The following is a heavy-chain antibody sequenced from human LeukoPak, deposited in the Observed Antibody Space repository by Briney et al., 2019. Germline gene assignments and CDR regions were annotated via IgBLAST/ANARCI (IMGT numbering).Heavy chain of an antibody. V-gene: IGHV4-31*03. D-gene: IGHD3-3*01. CDR2: IYYSGST. Sequence: PSETLSLTCTVSGGSISSGGYYWSWIRQHPGKGLEWIGYIYYSGSTYYNPSLKSRVTISVDTSKNQFSLKLSSVTAADTAVYYCARGPTLWSGPPWFDPWGQGTLVTVSS. CDR3: ARGPTLWSGPPWFDP. CDR1: GGSISSGGYY. J-gene: IGHJ5*02.